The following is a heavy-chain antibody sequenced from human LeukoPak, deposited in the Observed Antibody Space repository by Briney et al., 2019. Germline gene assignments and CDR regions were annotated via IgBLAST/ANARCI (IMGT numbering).Heavy chain of an antibody. CDR2: ISAYNGNT. CDR3: ARVGAIVVVPAAIQEDY. D-gene: IGHD2-2*01. CDR1: GYTFTSYG. V-gene: IGHV1-18*01. J-gene: IGHJ4*02. Sequence: ASVKVSCKASGYTFTSYGISWVRQAPGQGLEWMGWISAYNGNTNYAQKLQGRVTMTTDASTSTTYMELRSLRSDGTAVYYCARVGAIVVVPAAIQEDYWGQGTLVTVSS.